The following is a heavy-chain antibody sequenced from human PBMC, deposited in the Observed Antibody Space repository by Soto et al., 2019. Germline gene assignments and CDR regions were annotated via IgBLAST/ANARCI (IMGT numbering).Heavy chain of an antibody. D-gene: IGHD2-15*01. Sequence: SETLSLTCTVSGGSISSYYWSWIRQPPGKGLEWIGDIYYSGSTNYNPSLKSRVTISVDTSKNQFSLKLSSVTAADTAVYYCARYCSGGSCYPERDAFDIWGQGTTVTVSS. CDR1: GGSISSYY. V-gene: IGHV4-59*01. J-gene: IGHJ3*02. CDR2: IYYSGST. CDR3: ARYCSGGSCYPERDAFDI.